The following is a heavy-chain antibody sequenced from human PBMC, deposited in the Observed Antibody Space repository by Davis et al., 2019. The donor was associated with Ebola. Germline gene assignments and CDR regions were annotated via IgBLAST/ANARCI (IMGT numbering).Heavy chain of an antibody. V-gene: IGHV5-51*01. CDR2: IYPGDSDT. J-gene: IGHJ3*02. CDR1: GYSFTSYW. D-gene: IGHD2-2*01. CDR3: ARGTGSTSLKQWEDAFDI. Sequence: GESLKISCKGSGYSFTSYWIGWVRQMPGKGLEWMGIIYPGDSDTRYSPSFQGQVTISADKSISTAYLQWSSLKASDTAMYYCARGTGSTSLKQWEDAFDIWGQGTMVTVSS.